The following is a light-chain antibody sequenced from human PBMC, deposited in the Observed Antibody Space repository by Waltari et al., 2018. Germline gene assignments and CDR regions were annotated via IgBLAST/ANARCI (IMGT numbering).Light chain of an antibody. J-gene: IGKJ3*01. CDR1: LSVFYSSNNKNY. CDR3: QQYYSAPQT. V-gene: IGKV4-1*01. CDR2: WAS. Sequence: DIVMTQSPDSLSVSLGERATITCKSSLSVFYSSNNKNYLGWYQQKVGQPPKLLIYWASTREAGVPDRCRGSGSGTEFTLNISSLQAEEVAVYYCQQYYSAPQTFGPGTTVDIK.